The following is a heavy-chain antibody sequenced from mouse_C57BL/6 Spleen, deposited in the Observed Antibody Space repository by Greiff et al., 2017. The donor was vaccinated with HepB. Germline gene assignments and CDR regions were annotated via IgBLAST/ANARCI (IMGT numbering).Heavy chain of an antibody. V-gene: IGHV1-76*01. D-gene: IGHD1-1*01. J-gene: IGHJ2*01. Sequence: QVQLQQSGAELVRPGASVKLSCKASGYTFTDYYINWVKQRPGQGLEWIARIYPGSGNTYYNEKFKGKATLTAEKSSSTAYMQLSSLTSEDSAVYFCARYYGSSRYFDYWGQGTTLTVSS. CDR2: IYPGSGNT. CDR3: ARYYGSSRYFDY. CDR1: GYTFTDYY.